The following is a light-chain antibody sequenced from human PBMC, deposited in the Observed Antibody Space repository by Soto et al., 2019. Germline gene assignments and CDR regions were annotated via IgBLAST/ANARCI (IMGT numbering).Light chain of an antibody. J-gene: IGLJ1*01. CDR1: SRVVGTYNL. CDR3: CSYAGSGTYV. CDR2: EGS. Sequence: QCARTRVVYVYGAARAALTITRTRNSRVVGTYNLVSWYQQHPGKAPKLMIFEGSKRPSGVSNRFSGSTSGNTASLTISGLQVEDEDHYYCCSYAGSGTYVFGTGTKVTVL. V-gene: IGLV2-23*01.